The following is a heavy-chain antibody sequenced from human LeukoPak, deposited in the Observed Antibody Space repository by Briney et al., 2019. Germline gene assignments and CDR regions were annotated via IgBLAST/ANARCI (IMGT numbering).Heavy chain of an antibody. D-gene: IGHD4-17*01. CDR2: IYYSGST. V-gene: IGHV4-59*01. CDR1: GGSISSYY. J-gene: IGHJ4*02. Sequence: SETLSLTCTVSGGSISSYYWSWIRQPPGKGLEWLGYIYYSGSTNYNPSLKSRVTISVDTSKNQFSLKLSSVTAADTAVYYCARQHYGDPFYFDYWGQGTLVTVSS. CDR3: ARQHYGDPFYFDY.